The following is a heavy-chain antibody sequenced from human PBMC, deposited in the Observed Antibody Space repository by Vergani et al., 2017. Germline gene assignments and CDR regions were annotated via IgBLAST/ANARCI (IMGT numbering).Heavy chain of an antibody. D-gene: IGHD2-21*01. CDR3: ARAPCGDWYFDL. CDR2: IYYSGST. CDR1: GGSISSYY. Sequence: QVQLQESGPGLVKPSETLSLTCTVSGGSISSYYWSWIRQPPGKGLEWVGYIYYSGSTNYNPALKSRVTISVDTSKNQFSLKLSSVTAADTAVYYCARAPCGDWYFDLWGRGTLVTVSS. J-gene: IGHJ2*01. V-gene: IGHV4-59*01.